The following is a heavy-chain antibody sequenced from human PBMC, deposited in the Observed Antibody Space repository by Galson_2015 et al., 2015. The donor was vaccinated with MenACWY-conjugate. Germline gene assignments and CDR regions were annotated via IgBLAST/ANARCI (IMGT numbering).Heavy chain of an antibody. D-gene: IGHD6-19*01. CDR2: IDPSDSYT. CDR1: GYSFTRYW. Sequence: QSGAEVKKPGESLRISCKGSGYSFTRYWISWVRQMPGKGLEWMGRIDPSDSYTNYSPSFQGHVTISADKSISTAYLQWSSLKASDTAMYYCARRAPTEKYSSGWDPAYFDYWGQGTLVTVSS. CDR3: ARRAPTEKYSSGWDPAYFDY. J-gene: IGHJ4*02. V-gene: IGHV5-10-1*01.